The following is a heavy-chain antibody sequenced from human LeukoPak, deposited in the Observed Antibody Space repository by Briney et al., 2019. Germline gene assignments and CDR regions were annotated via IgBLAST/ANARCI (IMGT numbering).Heavy chain of an antibody. CDR2: TYSDGST. D-gene: IGHD6-19*01. CDR1: GGSLSGFY. CDR3: ARDVVAVPGFDNWFDP. Sequence: PSETLSLTCIVSGGSLSGFYWSWIRQSPRLGLEWIGLTYSDGSTMYNPSLTSRVTISVDTSKNQISLRLTSVTAADTAIYYCARDVVAVPGFDNWFDPWGQGTLVTVSS. J-gene: IGHJ5*02. V-gene: IGHV4-59*01.